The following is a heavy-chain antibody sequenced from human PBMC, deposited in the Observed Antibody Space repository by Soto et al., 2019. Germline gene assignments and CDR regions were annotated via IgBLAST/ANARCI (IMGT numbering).Heavy chain of an antibody. Sequence: ASVKVSYKASGYTFTSYGISWVRQAPGQGLEWMGWISAYNGNTNYAQKLQGRVTMTTDTSTSTAYMELRSLRSDDTAVYCCAREIFSSVTDDFDIWGQGTMVTVSS. CDR2: ISAYNGNT. D-gene: IGHD3-3*01. J-gene: IGHJ3*02. CDR3: AREIFSSVTDDFDI. V-gene: IGHV1-18*01. CDR1: GYTFTSYG.